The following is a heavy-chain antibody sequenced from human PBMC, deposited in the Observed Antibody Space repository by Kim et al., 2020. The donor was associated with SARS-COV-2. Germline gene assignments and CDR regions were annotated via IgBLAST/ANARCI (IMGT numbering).Heavy chain of an antibody. CDR3: ARVPNFGVVMVGDY. J-gene: IGHJ4*02. Sequence: QKLQGRVTMTTDTSTSTAYMELRSLRSDDTAVYYCARVPNFGVVMVGDYWGQGTLVTVSS. V-gene: IGHV1-18*01. D-gene: IGHD3-3*01.